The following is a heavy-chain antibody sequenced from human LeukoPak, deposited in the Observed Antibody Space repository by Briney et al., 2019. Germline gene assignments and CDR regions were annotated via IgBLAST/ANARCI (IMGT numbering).Heavy chain of an antibody. CDR1: GGSISSYY. Sequence: SETLSLTCTVSGGSISSYYWSWIRQPPGKGLEWIGYIYYSGSTNYNPSLKSRVTISVDTSKNQFSLKLSSVTAADTAVYYCARVRRITIFGVVIIYFDYWGQGTLVTVSS. CDR2: IYYSGST. D-gene: IGHD3-3*01. CDR3: ARVRRITIFGVVIIYFDY. J-gene: IGHJ4*02. V-gene: IGHV4-59*12.